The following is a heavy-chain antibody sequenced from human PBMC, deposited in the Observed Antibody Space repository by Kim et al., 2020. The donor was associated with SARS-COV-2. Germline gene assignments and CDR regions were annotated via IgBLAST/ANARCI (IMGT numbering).Heavy chain of an antibody. CDR1: GFTFSSYA. D-gene: IGHD3-3*01. CDR3: ARDKFDNTYYDERIFDP. J-gene: IGHJ5*02. CDR2: ISYDGSNK. V-gene: IGHV3-30-3*01. Sequence: GGSLRLSCAASGFTFSSYAMHWVRQAPGKGLEWVAVISYDGSNKYYADSVKGRFTISRDNSKNTLYLQMNSLRAEDTAVYYCARDKFDNTYYDERIFDPWGQGTLVTVSS.